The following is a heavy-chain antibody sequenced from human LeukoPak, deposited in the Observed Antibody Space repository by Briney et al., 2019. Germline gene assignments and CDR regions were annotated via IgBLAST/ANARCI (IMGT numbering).Heavy chain of an antibody. CDR2: IKSKTDGGTT. Sequence: GGSLRLSCAASGFTLSNAWMSWVRQAPGKGLEWVGRIKSKTDGGTTDYAAPVKGRFTISRDDSKSTLYLQMNSLKTEDTAVYYCTTSLGNIVVVNWGQGTLVTVSS. J-gene: IGHJ4*02. CDR3: TTSLGNIVVVN. V-gene: IGHV3-15*01. D-gene: IGHD2-15*01. CDR1: GFTLSNAW.